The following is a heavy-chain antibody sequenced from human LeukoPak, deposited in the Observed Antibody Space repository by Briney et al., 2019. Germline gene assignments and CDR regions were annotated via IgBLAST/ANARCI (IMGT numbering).Heavy chain of an antibody. Sequence: PSETLSLTCAVSGYSISSGYYWGWIRQPPGKALEWIGSIYHSGSTYYNPSLKSRVTISVDTSKGQFSLKLSSVTAADTAVYYCARSYYDFWSGYLYHYYYYMDVWGKGTTVTVSS. V-gene: IGHV4-38-2*01. CDR3: ARSYYDFWSGYLYHYYYYMDV. CDR1: GYSISSGYY. CDR2: IYHSGST. J-gene: IGHJ6*03. D-gene: IGHD3-3*01.